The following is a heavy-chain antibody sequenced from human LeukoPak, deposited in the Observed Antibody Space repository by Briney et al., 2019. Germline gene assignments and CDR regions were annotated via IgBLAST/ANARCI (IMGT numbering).Heavy chain of an antibody. D-gene: IGHD3-22*01. J-gene: IGHJ4*02. CDR3: ARSMIVVVITTGHDY. CDR2: ISYDGSNK. V-gene: IGHV3-30-3*01. Sequence: GGSLRLSCGASGFTFSSYAMHWVRQAPGKGLEWVAVISYDGSNKYYADSVKGRFTISRDNSKNTLYLQMNSLRAEDTAVYYCARSMIVVVITTGHDYWGQGTLVTVSS. CDR1: GFTFSSYA.